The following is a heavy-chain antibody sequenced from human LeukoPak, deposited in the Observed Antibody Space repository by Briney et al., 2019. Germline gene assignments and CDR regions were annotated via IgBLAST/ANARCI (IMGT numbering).Heavy chain of an antibody. J-gene: IGHJ6*02. CDR2: VSGNGGTT. CDR1: GFTFSTYA. CDR3: AKHDGSYYYYGMDV. V-gene: IGHV3-23*01. Sequence: GGSLRLSCAASGFTFSTYAMNWVRQAPGKGLEWVSGVSGNGGTTYYADSVKGRFTISRDNSKNTVYLQMNSLRAEDTAVYYCAKHDGSYYYYGMDVWGQGTTVTVSS. D-gene: IGHD3-22*01.